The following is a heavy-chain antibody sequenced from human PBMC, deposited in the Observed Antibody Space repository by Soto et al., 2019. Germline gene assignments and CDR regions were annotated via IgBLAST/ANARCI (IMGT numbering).Heavy chain of an antibody. CDR3: ASVSYGTNYWFDT. J-gene: IGHJ5*02. CDR1: GGAFSSHA. Sequence: GASGKVSFKSCGGAFSSHAITLVRQAPGQGLEWMGGIVPIFGTPNYAQKFQGRVTITADESTSTTYMELSSLRSEDTAIYYCASVSYGTNYWFDTWGQGTLVTVSS. V-gene: IGHV1-69*13. CDR2: IVPIFGTP. D-gene: IGHD2-8*01.